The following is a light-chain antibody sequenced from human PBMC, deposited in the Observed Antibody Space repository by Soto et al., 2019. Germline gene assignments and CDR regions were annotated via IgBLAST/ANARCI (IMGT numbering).Light chain of an antibody. CDR3: CSYAGSYVV. J-gene: IGLJ2*01. CDR2: DVS. Sequence: QSALTQPRSVSGSPGQSVTISCTGTSSDVGGYNYVSWYQQHPGKAPKLMLYDVSKRPSGVPDRFSGSKSGNTASLTISGLQAEDAADYYCCSYAGSYVVFGGGTKLTVL. V-gene: IGLV2-11*01. CDR1: SSDVGGYNY.